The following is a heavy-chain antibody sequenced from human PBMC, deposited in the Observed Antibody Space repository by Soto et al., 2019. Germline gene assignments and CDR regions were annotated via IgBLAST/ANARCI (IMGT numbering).Heavy chain of an antibody. V-gene: IGHV3-23*01. Sequence: EVQLLESGGGLVQPGGSLRLSCAASGFTFSSYAMSWVRQAPGKGLEWVSAISGSGGSTYYADSVKGRFTISRDNSKNTLYLQMNSLRAEDTAVYYCARGGWNSRGYYYYYGIDVWGQGTTVTVSS. CDR1: GFTFSSYA. D-gene: IGHD1-1*01. CDR2: ISGSGGST. J-gene: IGHJ6*02. CDR3: ARGGWNSRGYYYYYGIDV.